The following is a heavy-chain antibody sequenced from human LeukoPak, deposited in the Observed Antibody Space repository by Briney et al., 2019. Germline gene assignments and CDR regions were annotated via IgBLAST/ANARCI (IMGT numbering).Heavy chain of an antibody. CDR1: GGSFNGYY. J-gene: IGHJ4*02. D-gene: IGHD3-22*01. Sequence: PSETLSLTCAVYGGSFNGYYWSWIRQPPWKGLEWIGEIYHSGSTNYNPSLKSRVTISGDTSKNQFSLKLSSVTAADTAVYYCARDSSGYSNFDYWGQGTLVTASS. CDR2: IYHSGST. CDR3: ARDSSGYSNFDY. V-gene: IGHV4-34*01.